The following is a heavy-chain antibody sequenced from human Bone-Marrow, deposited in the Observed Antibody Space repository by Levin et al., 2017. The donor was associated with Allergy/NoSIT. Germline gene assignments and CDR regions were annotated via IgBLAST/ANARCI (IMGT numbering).Heavy chain of an antibody. CDR3: ASLPIMITFGGVIALDY. CDR2: ISSSSSYI. J-gene: IGHJ4*02. CDR1: GFTFSSYS. V-gene: IGHV3-21*01. D-gene: IGHD3-16*02. Sequence: GESLKISCAASGFTFSSYSMNWVRQAPGKGLEWVSSISSSSSYIYYADSVKGRFTISRDNAKNSLYLQMNSLRAEDTAVYYCASLPIMITFGGVIALDYWGQGTLVTVSS.